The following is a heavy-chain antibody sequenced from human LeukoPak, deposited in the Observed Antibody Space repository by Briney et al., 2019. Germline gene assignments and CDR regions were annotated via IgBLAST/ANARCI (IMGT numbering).Heavy chain of an antibody. D-gene: IGHD2-2*01. CDR2: INPNSGVT. V-gene: IGHV1-2*02. CDR1: GYTFTGYY. Sequence: ASVKVSCKASGYTFTGYYLHWLRQAPGQGLEWMGWINPNSGVTNYAQKFQGRVTMTRDTSISTAYMELSRLRSDDTAVYYCAREALPIVVVPAALLTRYYYYGMDVWGQGTTVTVSS. J-gene: IGHJ6*02. CDR3: AREALPIVVVPAALLTRYYYYGMDV.